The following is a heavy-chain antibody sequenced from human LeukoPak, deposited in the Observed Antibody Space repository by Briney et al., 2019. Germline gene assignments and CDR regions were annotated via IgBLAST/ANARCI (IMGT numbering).Heavy chain of an antibody. CDR3: ARAATGTEPYNWFDP. V-gene: IGHV4-61*08. J-gene: IGHJ5*02. CDR1: GGSISSGGYS. CDR2: IYYSGST. Sequence: SETLSLTCAVSGGSISSGGYSWSWIRQPPGKGLEWIGYIYYSGSTNYNPSLKSRVTISVDTSKNQFSLKLSSVTAADTAVYYCARAATGTEPYNWFDPWGQGTLVAVSS. D-gene: IGHD1-1*01.